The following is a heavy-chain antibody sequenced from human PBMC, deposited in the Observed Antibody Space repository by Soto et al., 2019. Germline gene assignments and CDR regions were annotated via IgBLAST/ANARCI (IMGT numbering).Heavy chain of an antibody. V-gene: IGHV1-18*01. CDR3: AKLEATRTTWFAGPYNWFAP. Sequence: ASVKVSCKASGYTFTSYGLSWVRQAPGQGLEWLGRINPNSGYTTYAQRFLGRVTMTSDTSTNTAYLEWSSLKSSDTAMYYCAKLEATRTTWFAGPYNWFAPWGGGTLVTVSS. CDR2: INPNSGYT. CDR1: GYTFTSYG. J-gene: IGHJ5*02. D-gene: IGHD3-10*01.